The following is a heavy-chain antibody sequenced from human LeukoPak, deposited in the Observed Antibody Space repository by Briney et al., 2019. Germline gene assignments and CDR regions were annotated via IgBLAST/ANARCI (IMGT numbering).Heavy chain of an antibody. CDR2: MNPNSGNT. V-gene: IGHV1-8*01. CDR1: GYTFTSYD. CDR3: ARGPPPYCSDDSCYSFLYFHH. J-gene: IGHJ1*01. D-gene: IGHD2-15*01. Sequence: GASVTVSCKASGYTFTSYDINWVRQAAGQGLEWMGWMNPNSGNTGYAQKFQGRVTMTRDTSISTAYLELTTLRPDDTAVYYCARGPPPYCSDDSCYSFLYFHHWGQGTLVTVSS.